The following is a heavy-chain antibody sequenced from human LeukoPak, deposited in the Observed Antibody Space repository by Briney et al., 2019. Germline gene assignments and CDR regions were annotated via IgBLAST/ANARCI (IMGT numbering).Heavy chain of an antibody. D-gene: IGHD6-19*01. J-gene: IGHJ4*02. Sequence: GGSLRLSCVASGFTFSGAAIHWFRQASGKGLEWVGRIRTKPNNYAAAYTASVKGRFTISRDDSKNTAYLQMNSLKTEDTAVYYCTRTGYTSGTDDYWGRGTLVTVSS. CDR1: GFTFSGAA. V-gene: IGHV3-73*01. CDR3: TRTGYTSGTDDY. CDR2: IRTKPNNYAA.